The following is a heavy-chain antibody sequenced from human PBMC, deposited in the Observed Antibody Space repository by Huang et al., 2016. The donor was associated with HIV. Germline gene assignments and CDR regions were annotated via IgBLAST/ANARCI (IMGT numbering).Heavy chain of an antibody. Sequence: QVQLVQSGAEVKKPGASVKISCKASGYTFTTYHMHWVRQAPGQGLELMGMINPRGASTRYAQTFQGRVTMTSDTSTSTVYMELSSLTPEDTAVYYCARALLLFGLGSPLDFWGQGSLVTVSS. V-gene: IGHV1-46*01. CDR2: INPRGAST. CDR1: GYTFTTYH. J-gene: IGHJ4*02. CDR3: ARALLLFGLGSPLDF. D-gene: IGHD3-10*01.